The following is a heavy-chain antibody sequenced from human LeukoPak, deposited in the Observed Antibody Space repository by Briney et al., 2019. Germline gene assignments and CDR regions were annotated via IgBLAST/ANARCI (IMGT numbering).Heavy chain of an antibody. J-gene: IGHJ6*04. CDR3: ARDPGYESWSPFWGGMDV. Sequence: GGSLRLSCAASGFTFSSSWMHWVRQAPGKGLVWVSRITRDGSSTTYADSVKGRFTTSGDNAKNTLYLQMDRLRDDDTAVYYCARDPGYESWSPFWGGMDVWGNGTTVIVSS. CDR1: GFTFSSSW. D-gene: IGHD3-16*01. V-gene: IGHV3-74*01. CDR2: ITRDGSST.